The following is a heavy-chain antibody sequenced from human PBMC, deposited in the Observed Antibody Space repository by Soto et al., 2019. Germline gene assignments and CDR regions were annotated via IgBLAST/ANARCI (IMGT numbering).Heavy chain of an antibody. J-gene: IGHJ6*02. CDR3: ARFRVRGANYYYGMDV. CDR1: GGSFSGYY. V-gene: IGHV4-34*01. CDR2: INHSGST. Sequence: SETLSLTCAVYGGSFSGYYWSWIRQPPGKGLEWIGEINHSGSTNYNPSLKSRVTISVDTSKNQFSLKLSSVTAADTAVYYCARFRVRGANYYYGMDVWGQGTTLTVSS. D-gene: IGHD3-10*01.